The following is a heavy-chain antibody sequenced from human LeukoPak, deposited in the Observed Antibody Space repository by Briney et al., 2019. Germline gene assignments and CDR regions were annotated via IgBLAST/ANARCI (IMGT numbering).Heavy chain of an antibody. V-gene: IGHV4-34*01. D-gene: IGHD5-24*01. J-gene: IGHJ4*02. CDR1: GGSFSGYY. CDR2: INHSGST. Sequence: SETLSLTCAVYGGSFSGYYWSWIRQPPGKGLEWIGEINHSGSTNYNPSLKSRVTISVDSSKNQFSLRLSSVTTADTAVYYCAKSDGYGLIDYWGQGTLVTVSS. CDR3: AKSDGYGLIDY.